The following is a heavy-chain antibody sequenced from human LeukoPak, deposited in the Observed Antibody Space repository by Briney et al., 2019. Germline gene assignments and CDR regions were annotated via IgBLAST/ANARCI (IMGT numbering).Heavy chain of an antibody. V-gene: IGHV3-48*03. CDR3: ARDLVQLWSKDY. CDR2: ISSSGRNI. CDR1: GFTFSNYE. D-gene: IGHD5-18*01. J-gene: IGHJ4*02. Sequence: GGSLRLSCAASGFTFSNYEFNWVRQAPGKGLEWVSYISSSGRNIYYADSVKGRFTISRDNAKNSLYLQMISLRAEDTAVYYCARDLVQLWSKDYWGQGTLVTVSS.